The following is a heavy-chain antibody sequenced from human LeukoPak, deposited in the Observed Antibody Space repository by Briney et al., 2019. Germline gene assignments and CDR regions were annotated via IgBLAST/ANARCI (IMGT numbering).Heavy chain of an antibody. Sequence: SETLSLTCTVSGGSISSYYWSWIRQPAGKGLEWIGRIYTSGSTNYNPSLKSRVTMSVDTSKNQFSLKLSSVTAADTAVYYCARDQYYYGSGIYYDYWGQGTLVTVSS. J-gene: IGHJ4*02. CDR1: GGSISSYY. CDR3: ARDQYYYGSGIYYDY. D-gene: IGHD3-10*01. CDR2: IYTSGST. V-gene: IGHV4-4*07.